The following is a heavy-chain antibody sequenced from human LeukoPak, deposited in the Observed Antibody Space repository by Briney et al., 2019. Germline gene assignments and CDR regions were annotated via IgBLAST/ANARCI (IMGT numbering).Heavy chain of an antibody. J-gene: IGHJ2*01. D-gene: IGHD3-10*01. CDR1: GGSISSYY. Sequence: PSETLSLTCTVSGGSISSYYWSWIRQPPGKGLEWSGYIYYSGSTNYNPSLKSRVTISVDTSKNQFSLKLSSVTAADTAVYYCARVSRPNTARITMVRGGLYWYFDLWGRGTLVTVSS. V-gene: IGHV4-59*01. CDR2: IYYSGST. CDR3: ARVSRPNTARITMVRGGLYWYFDL.